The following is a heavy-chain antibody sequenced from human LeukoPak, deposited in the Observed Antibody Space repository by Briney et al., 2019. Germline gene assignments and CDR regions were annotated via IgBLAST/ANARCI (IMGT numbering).Heavy chain of an antibody. CDR3: ARETPTTGSGSSHYFDY. J-gene: IGHJ4*02. Sequence: SETLSLTCTVSGGSISSYYWSWIRQPAGKGLEWIGRIYTSGSTNYNPSLKNRLTMSVDTSKNQFSLKLRSVTAADTAVYFCARETPTTGSGSSHYFDYWGQGTLVTVSS. CDR2: IYTSGST. CDR1: GGSISSYY. V-gene: IGHV4-4*07. D-gene: IGHD3-10*01.